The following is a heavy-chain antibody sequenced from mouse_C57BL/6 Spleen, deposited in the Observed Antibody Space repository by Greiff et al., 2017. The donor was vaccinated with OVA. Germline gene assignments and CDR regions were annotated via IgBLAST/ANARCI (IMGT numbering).Heavy chain of an antibody. CDR2: ISYDGSN. V-gene: IGHV3-6*01. CDR3: ARDRDDYAWFAY. CDR1: GYSITSGYY. Sequence: EVQRVESGPGLVKPSQSLSLTCSVTGYSITSGYYWNWIRQFPGNKLEWMGYISYDGSNNYNPSLKNRISITRDTSKNQFFLKLKSVTTEDTATYYCARDRDDYAWFAYWGQGTLVTVSA. J-gene: IGHJ3*01. D-gene: IGHD2-4*01.